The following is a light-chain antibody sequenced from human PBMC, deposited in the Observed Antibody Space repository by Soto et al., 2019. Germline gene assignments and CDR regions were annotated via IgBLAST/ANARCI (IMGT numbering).Light chain of an antibody. CDR3: QHYYNWRT. V-gene: IGKV3-15*01. J-gene: IGKJ1*01. CDR2: GAS. Sequence: EIVMTQSPATLSVSPGERATLSCRASQSVNRNIAWSQQKPGQAPRLLIYGASTRATGVPARFSGSGSGTDVPLTNSSLQVEDFAVYYCQHYYNWRTFGQGTNVEIK. CDR1: QSVNRN.